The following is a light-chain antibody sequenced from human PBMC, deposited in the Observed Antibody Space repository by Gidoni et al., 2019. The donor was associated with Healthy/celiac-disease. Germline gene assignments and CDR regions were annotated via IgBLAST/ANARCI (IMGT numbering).Light chain of an antibody. J-gene: IGKJ4*01. CDR2: GAS. CDR1: QSVSSN. CDR3: QQYNNWPPLT. V-gene: IGKV3-15*01. Sequence: DIVLTPSPATLSVSPGERATLSCRASQSVSSNLAWYQQKPGQAPRLLIYGASTRATGIPARCSGSGSGTEFTLTISSLQSEDFAVYYCQQYNNWPPLTFGGGTKVEIK.